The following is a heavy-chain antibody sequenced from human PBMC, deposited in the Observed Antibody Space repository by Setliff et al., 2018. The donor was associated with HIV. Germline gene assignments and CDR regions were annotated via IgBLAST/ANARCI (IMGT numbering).Heavy chain of an antibody. CDR1: GGSFSGYY. CDR3: AGGPGTTSIDY. Sequence: SETLSLTCAVYGGSFSGYYWSWIRQPPGKGLEWIGEINHSGSTNYNMSLWSRVTISLDASRNQFSLELISVTAADTAVYYCAGGPGTTSIDYWAQGTRVTVSA. J-gene: IGHJ4*02. CDR2: INHSGST. D-gene: IGHD1-26*01. V-gene: IGHV4-34*01.